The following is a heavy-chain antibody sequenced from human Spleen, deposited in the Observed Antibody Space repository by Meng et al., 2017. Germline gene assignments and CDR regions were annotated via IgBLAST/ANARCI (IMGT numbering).Heavy chain of an antibody. CDR2: IDPKSGDT. D-gene: IGHD6-13*01. CDR3: ARDEDISAAGKLFGDY. J-gene: IGHJ4*02. CDR1: GYNFPDYW. V-gene: IGHV1-2*06. Sequence: QWGQLGAGGKKPGASVKVSCKPSGYNFPDYWLHWVRRAPGQGLEWMGRIDPKSGDTHYAQRFQGRVTMTGDTSISTAYMELSGLRSDDTAMYYCARDEDISAAGKLFGDYWGQGTLVTVSS.